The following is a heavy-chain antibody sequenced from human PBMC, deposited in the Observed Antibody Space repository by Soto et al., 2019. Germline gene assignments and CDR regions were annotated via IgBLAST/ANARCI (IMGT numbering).Heavy chain of an antibody. Sequence: GGSLRLSCAASGFTFSSYAMHWVRQAPGKGLEWVAVISYDGSNKYYADSVKGRFTISRDNSKNTLYLQMNSLRAEDTAVYYCARDRTDFFDYWGQGTLVTVSS. V-gene: IGHV3-30-3*01. J-gene: IGHJ4*02. CDR3: ARDRTDFFDY. D-gene: IGHD1-1*01. CDR2: ISYDGSNK. CDR1: GFTFSSYA.